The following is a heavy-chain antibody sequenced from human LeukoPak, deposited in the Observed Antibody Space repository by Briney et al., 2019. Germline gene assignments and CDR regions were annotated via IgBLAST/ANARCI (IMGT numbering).Heavy chain of an antibody. Sequence: SETLSLTCTVSGDSISTYYWSWIRQPPGRELEWIGYIYFSGTTKYSPSLKSRVTISVDTSKDQFSLSLSSVTAADTAVYYCARHGPLYDIWSAQFYFDSWGREPWSPSPQ. CDR2: IYFSGTT. V-gene: IGHV4-59*08. CDR3: ARHGPLYDIWSAQFYFDS. CDR1: GDSISTYY. D-gene: IGHD3-3*01. J-gene: IGHJ4*02.